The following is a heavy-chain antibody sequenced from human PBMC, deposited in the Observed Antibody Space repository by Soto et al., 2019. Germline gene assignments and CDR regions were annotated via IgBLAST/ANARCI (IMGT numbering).Heavy chain of an antibody. CDR2: IDPSDSQT. CDR3: ARQIYDSDTGPNFQYFFDS. D-gene: IGHD3-22*01. Sequence: GESLKISCKGSGYSFAGYWITWVRQKPGKGLEWMGRIDPSDSQTYYSPSFRGHVTISATKSITTVFLQWSSLRASDTAMYYCARQIYDSDTGPNFQYFFDSWGQGTPVTVSS. J-gene: IGHJ4*02. CDR1: GYSFAGYW. V-gene: IGHV5-10-1*01.